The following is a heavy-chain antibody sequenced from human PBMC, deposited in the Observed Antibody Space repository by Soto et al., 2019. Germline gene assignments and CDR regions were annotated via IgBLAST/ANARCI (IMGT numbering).Heavy chain of an antibody. CDR3: ARQVFGATHGPVDA. D-gene: IGHD3-10*02. Sequence: PSETLSLTCTVSGGSIRSYYWSWIRQAPGKGLEWIGYLYNSGSTVYNPSLKSRVTISVDTSKNQFSLKLTSVTVADTALYYCARQVFGATHGPVDAWCQGTTVTVS. CDR2: LYNSGST. V-gene: IGHV4-59*08. J-gene: IGHJ6*02. CDR1: GGSIRSYY.